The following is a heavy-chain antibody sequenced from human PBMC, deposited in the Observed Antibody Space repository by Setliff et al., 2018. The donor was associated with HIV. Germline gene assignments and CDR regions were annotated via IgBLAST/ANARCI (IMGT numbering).Heavy chain of an antibody. Sequence: GASVKVSCKASGGTFSRYAISWVRQAPGQGLEWMGGVIPIAGTANYAQKFQGRVTITTDESTTTAYMELSSLRSEDTAVYYCARDFGGYCSSTNCPGLFDPWGQGTLVTVSS. CDR1: GGTFSRYA. V-gene: IGHV1-69*05. D-gene: IGHD2-2*01. CDR2: VIPIAGTA. CDR3: ARDFGGYCSSTNCPGLFDP. J-gene: IGHJ5*02.